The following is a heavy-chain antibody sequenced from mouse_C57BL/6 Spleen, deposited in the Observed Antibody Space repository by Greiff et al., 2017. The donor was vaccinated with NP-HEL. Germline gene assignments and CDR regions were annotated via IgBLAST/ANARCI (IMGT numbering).Heavy chain of an antibody. Sequence: QVQLKESGPELVKPGASVKLSCKASGYTFTSYDINWVKQRPGQGLEWIGRIYPRDGSTKYNEKFKGKATLTVDTSSSTAYMELHSLTSEDSAVYCCARGGPHSNWCFDVWGTGTTVTVSS. D-gene: IGHD1-2*01. J-gene: IGHJ1*03. CDR1: GYTFTSYD. CDR2: IYPRDGST. CDR3: ARGGPHSNWCFDV. V-gene: IGHV1-85*01.